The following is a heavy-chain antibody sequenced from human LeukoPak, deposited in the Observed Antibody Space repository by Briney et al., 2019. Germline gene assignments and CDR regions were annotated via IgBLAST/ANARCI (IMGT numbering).Heavy chain of an antibody. CDR1: GGSISSYY. V-gene: IGHV4-59*01. J-gene: IGHJ5*02. CDR2: IYYSGST. D-gene: IGHD3-16*01. CDR3: ARDVGEDYNWFDP. Sequence: SETLSLTCTVSGGSISSYYWSWIRQPPGKGLEWIGYIYYSGSTNYNPSLKSRVTISVDTAKNQFSLKLSSVTAADTAVYYCARDVGEDYNWFDPWGQRTLVTVSS.